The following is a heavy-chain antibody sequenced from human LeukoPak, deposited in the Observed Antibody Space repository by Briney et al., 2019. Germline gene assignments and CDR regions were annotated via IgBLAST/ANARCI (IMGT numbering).Heavy chain of an antibody. D-gene: IGHD3-3*01. J-gene: IGHJ5*02. CDR2: IYYSGST. CDR3: AREGDYDFWSGPWDWFDP. Sequence: SETLSLTCTVSGGSIISSLYYWGWIRQPPGKGLEWIANIYYSGSTYCNPSLKSRVTISVDTSKNQFSLKLSSVTAADTAVYYCAREGDYDFWSGPWDWFDPWGQGTLVTVSS. V-gene: IGHV4-39*02. CDR1: GGSIISSLYY.